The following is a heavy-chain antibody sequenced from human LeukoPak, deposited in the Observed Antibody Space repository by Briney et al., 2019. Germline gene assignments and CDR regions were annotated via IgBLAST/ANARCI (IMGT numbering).Heavy chain of an antibody. Sequence: ASVKVSCKASGYTFTSYYMHWVRQAPGQGLEWMGIINPSGGSTSYAQKFQGRVTMTRDTSISTAYMELSRLRSDDTAVYYCARELAALEWSRPSDYYYGMDVWGQGTTVTVSS. J-gene: IGHJ6*02. V-gene: IGHV1-46*01. D-gene: IGHD3-3*01. CDR2: INPSGGST. CDR1: GYTFTSYY. CDR3: ARELAALEWSRPSDYYYGMDV.